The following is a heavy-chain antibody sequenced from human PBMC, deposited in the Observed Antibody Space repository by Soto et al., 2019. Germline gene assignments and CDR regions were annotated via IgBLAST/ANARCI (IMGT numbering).Heavy chain of an antibody. D-gene: IGHD2-21*01. Sequence: QVQLVQSGAEVKKPGASVKVSCKASGYTFTSYGINWVRQAPGHGLEWMGRVSTYNGNTNYAPRFQGRVTMTTDTSTTTAYMELRSLRSDDTATYYCARERGLTVSTLLGYWGQGTLVSVSS. V-gene: IGHV1-18*01. CDR1: GYTFTSYG. J-gene: IGHJ4*02. CDR2: VSTYNGNT. CDR3: ARERGLTVSTLLGY.